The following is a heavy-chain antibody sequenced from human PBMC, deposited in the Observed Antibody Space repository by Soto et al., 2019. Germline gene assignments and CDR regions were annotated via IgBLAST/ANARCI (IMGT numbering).Heavy chain of an antibody. CDR2: IWYDGSNE. CDR3: AKDRGGGAVVPDY. J-gene: IGHJ4*02. D-gene: IGHD2-21*01. CDR1: GFSFSSYG. Sequence: QVQLVESGGGVVQPGRSLRLSCAASGFSFSSYGIHWVRQAPGKGLEWVAVIWYDGSNEYYADSVKGRFSISRDNSKSRVYLQMNSLRAEDTAVYYWAKDRGGGAVVPDYWGQGTLVTVSS. V-gene: IGHV3-33*06.